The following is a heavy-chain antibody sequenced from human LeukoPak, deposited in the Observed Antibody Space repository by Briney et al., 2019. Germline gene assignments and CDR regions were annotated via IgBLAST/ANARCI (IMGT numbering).Heavy chain of an antibody. CDR3: ARDVRYYYDSSGYYGFDY. Sequence: ASVNVSCKASGYTFTSYGISWVRQAPGQGREWMGWISAYNGNTNYAQKLQGRVTMTTDTSTSTAYMEMRSLRSDDTAVYYCARDVRYYYDSSGYYGFDYWGQGTLVTVSS. D-gene: IGHD3-22*01. V-gene: IGHV1-18*01. CDR1: GYTFTSYG. CDR2: ISAYNGNT. J-gene: IGHJ4*02.